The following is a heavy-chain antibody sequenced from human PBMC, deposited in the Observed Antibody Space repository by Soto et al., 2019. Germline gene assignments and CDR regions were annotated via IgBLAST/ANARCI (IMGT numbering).Heavy chain of an antibody. D-gene: IGHD3-16*01. V-gene: IGHV1-3*01. CDR2: INAGNGNT. CDR3: ARGYGGPIGWFDP. Sequence: QVQLVQSGAEVKKPGASVKVSCKASGYTFTSYDMHWVRQAPGQRLEWMGWINAGNGNTKYSQKFQGRVTITRDTSASTAYMELSSLRSEDTAVYYCARGYGGPIGWFDPWGQGTLVTVSS. CDR1: GYTFTSYD. J-gene: IGHJ5*02.